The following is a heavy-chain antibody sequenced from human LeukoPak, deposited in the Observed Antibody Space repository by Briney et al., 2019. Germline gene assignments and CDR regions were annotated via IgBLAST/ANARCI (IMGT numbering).Heavy chain of an antibody. J-gene: IGHJ4*01. Sequence: PGGSLRLSCAASGFTFSSYEMNWVRQAPGKGLEWVSYISSSGSTIYCADSVKGRFTISRDNAKNSLYLQMNSLRAEATAVYYCATYSSGWYEAFDYWGQGTLVTVSS. V-gene: IGHV3-48*03. CDR1: GFTFSSYE. CDR2: ISSSGSTI. CDR3: ATYSSGWYEAFDY. D-gene: IGHD6-19*01.